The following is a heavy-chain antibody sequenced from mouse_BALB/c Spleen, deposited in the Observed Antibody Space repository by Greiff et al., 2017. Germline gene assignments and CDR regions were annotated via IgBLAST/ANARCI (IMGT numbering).Heavy chain of an antibody. D-gene: IGHD1-1*01. V-gene: IGHV14-3*02. CDR1: GFNIKDTY. J-gene: IGHJ1*01. CDR2: IDPANGNT. CDR3: ARFPNLLLRYWYFDV. Sequence: VQLQQSGAELVKPGASVKLSCTASGFNIKDTYMHWVKQRPEQGLEWIGRIDPANGNTKYDPKFQGKATITADTSSNTAYLQLSSLTSEDTAVYYCARFPNLLLRYWYFDVWGAGTTVTVSS.